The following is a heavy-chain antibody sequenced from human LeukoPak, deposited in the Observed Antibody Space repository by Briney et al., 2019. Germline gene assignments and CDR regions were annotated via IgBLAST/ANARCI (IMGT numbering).Heavy chain of an antibody. Sequence: SETLSLTCAVYCGSNSGYYWSWIRQPPGKELVWMGEISHSGSINDKPSLKSRVTISVDVIRNHFSLNHCSVTAADTAVYYCARAVAYSDFWGQGTLVTVSS. V-gene: IGHV4-34*01. D-gene: IGHD3-16*01. CDR1: CGSNSGYY. J-gene: IGHJ4*02. CDR2: ISHSGSI. CDR3: ARAVAYSDF.